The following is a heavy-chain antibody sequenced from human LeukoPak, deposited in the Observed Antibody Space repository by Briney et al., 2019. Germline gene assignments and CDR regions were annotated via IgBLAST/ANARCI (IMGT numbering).Heavy chain of an antibody. Sequence: PGGSLRLSCAASGFTFSSYAMYWVRQAPGKGLEWVSALTGSGGYTGYADSVKGRFTISRDNSKNTLYLQMNSLRAEDTAVYYCAKEALGYFDYWGQGTLVTVSS. J-gene: IGHJ4*02. V-gene: IGHV3-23*01. CDR2: LTGSGGYT. CDR3: AKEALGYFDY. CDR1: GFTFSSYA.